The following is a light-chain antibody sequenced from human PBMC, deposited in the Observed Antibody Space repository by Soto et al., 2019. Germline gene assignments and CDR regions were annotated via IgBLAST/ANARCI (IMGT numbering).Light chain of an antibody. CDR2: GAS. V-gene: IGKV3-20*01. CDR3: QHHGSSLYT. J-gene: IGKJ2*01. Sequence: EIVLTQSPGTLSLYPGGRGTLSCKASQSVTSTYLAWYQQKPGQAPRLLIYGASSRATGIPDRFSGSGSGTDFTLTISRLEPEDFAVYYCQHHGSSLYTFGQGTKLEIK. CDR1: QSVTSTY.